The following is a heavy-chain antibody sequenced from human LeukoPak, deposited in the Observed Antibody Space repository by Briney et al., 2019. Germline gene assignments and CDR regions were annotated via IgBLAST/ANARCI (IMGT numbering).Heavy chain of an antibody. J-gene: IGHJ4*02. CDR2: IYSGGTT. Sequence: GGSLRLSCAASGFTVSSNYMNWVHQPPGKGLEWVSIIYSGGTTYYADSVKGRFTVSRDVSKNTLFLQMNSLRVEDTSVYYCARSGLSHSGTLTDYFDNWGQGALVTVSS. CDR3: ARSGLSHSGTLTDYFDN. V-gene: IGHV3-66*01. D-gene: IGHD1-26*01. CDR1: GFTVSSNY.